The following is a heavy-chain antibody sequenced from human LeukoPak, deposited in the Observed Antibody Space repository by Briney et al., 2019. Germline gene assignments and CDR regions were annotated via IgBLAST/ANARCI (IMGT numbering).Heavy chain of an antibody. D-gene: IGHD3-10*01. J-gene: IGHJ4*02. CDR1: GGSISSGGYS. Sequence: SQTLSLTCAVSGGSISSGGYSWSWIRQPSGKGLEWIGYIYHSGSTYYNPSLKSRVTISVDRSKNQFSLKLSSVTAADTAVYYCARAPGSGSYYDYYFDYWGQGTLVTVSS. CDR3: ARAPGSGSYYDYYFDY. CDR2: IYHSGST. V-gene: IGHV4-30-2*01.